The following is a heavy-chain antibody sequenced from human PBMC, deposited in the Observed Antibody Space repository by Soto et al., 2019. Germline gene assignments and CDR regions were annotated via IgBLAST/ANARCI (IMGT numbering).Heavy chain of an antibody. CDR2: VRWDDEK. D-gene: IGHD5-12*01. CDR3: VRTHGGYTAYYGMDV. V-gene: IGHV2-70*13. CDR1: GFSLTTRPMC. Sequence: SGPTLVNPTQTLTLTCTFSGFSLTTRPMCVSWIRQSPGKALEWLAVVRWDDEKHFSTSLRNRISVSKDASGDRVVLTMANMDPADSGTYYCVRTHGGYTAYYGMDVWGPGTTVTVSS. J-gene: IGHJ6*02.